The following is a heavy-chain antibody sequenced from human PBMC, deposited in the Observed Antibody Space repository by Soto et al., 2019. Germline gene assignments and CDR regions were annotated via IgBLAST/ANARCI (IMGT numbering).Heavy chain of an antibody. CDR2: IGSSSNYI. CDR3: ATLTYCSSASCPNYYYVMDV. Sequence: PGGSLRLSCAASGFTFTTYSLTWVRQAPGKGLEWVASIGSSSNYIYHADSVKGRFTISRDNAKNSLFLQMNSLRAEDTAVYYCATLTYCSSASCPNYYYVMDVWGQGTTVTVSS. J-gene: IGHJ6*02. D-gene: IGHD2-2*01. V-gene: IGHV3-21*06. CDR1: GFTFTTYS.